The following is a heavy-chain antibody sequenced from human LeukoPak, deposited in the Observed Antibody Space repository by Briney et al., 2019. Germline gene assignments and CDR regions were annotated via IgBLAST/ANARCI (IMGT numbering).Heavy chain of an antibody. CDR3: ARDQDYYDSSGYFRFDP. CDR2: INPNSGGT. J-gene: IGHJ5*02. CDR1: GYTFTGYY. D-gene: IGHD3-22*01. Sequence: ASVKVSSKASGYTFTGYYMHWVRQAPGQGLEWMGWINPNSGGTNYAQKFQGRVTMTRDTSISTAYMELSRLRSDDTAVYYCARDQDYYDSSGYFRFDPWGQGTLVTVSS. V-gene: IGHV1-2*02.